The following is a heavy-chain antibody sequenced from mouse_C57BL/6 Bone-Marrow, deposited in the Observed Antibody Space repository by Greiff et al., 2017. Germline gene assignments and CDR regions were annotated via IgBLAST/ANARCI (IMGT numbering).Heavy chain of an antibody. CDR1: GYTFTSYW. Sequence: QVQLKQPGAELVKPGASVKMSCKASGYTFTSYWITWVKQRPGQGLEWIGDIYPGSGSTNYNEKFKSKATLTVDTSSSTSYMQLSSLTSEDSAVYYCARDGSSYCWYFDVWGTGTTVPVSS. CDR2: IYPGSGST. D-gene: IGHD1-1*01. CDR3: ARDGSSYCWYFDV. V-gene: IGHV1-55*01. J-gene: IGHJ1*03.